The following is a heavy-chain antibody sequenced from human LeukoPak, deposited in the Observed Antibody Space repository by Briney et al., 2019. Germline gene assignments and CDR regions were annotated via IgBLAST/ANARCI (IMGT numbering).Heavy chain of an antibody. CDR2: ISAYNGKT. CDR1: GYTFTSYG. CDR3: ARDGPDYGDYVNFDY. D-gene: IGHD4-17*01. V-gene: IGHV1-18*01. Sequence: ASVKVSCKASGYTFTSYGITWVRQAPGQGLEWRGRISAYNGKTNYAQKLQGRVTMTTDTSTSTAYMELRSLRSDDTAVYYCARDGPDYGDYVNFDYWGQGTLVTVSS. J-gene: IGHJ4*02.